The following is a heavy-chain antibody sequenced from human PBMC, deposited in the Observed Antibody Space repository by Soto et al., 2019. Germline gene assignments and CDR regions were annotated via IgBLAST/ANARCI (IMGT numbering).Heavy chain of an antibody. J-gene: IGHJ3*02. CDR1: GGTFSSYA. CDR2: IIAINGNT. Sequence: SVKVSCKASGGTFSSYASSWVRQAPGQGLEWMGGIIAINGNTNYSQKFQGRVTITADTSTSTAYMELSSLRSEDTAVYYCARAIRGGIVATILGAFDIWGQGTMVTVSS. V-gene: IGHV1-69*10. D-gene: IGHD5-12*01. CDR3: ARAIRGGIVATILGAFDI.